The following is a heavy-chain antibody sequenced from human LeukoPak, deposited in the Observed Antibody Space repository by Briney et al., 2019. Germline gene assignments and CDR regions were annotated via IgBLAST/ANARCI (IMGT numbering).Heavy chain of an antibody. CDR3: ARDSPQALAILHAFDI. CDR2: ISSSSSTI. V-gene: IGHV3-48*01. D-gene: IGHD5-12*01. Sequence: GGSLRLSCGASGFTFSSYTMNWVRQAPGKGLERVSKISSSSSTIYYADSVKGRFTISRDNAKNSLYLQMNSLRAEDTAVYYCARDSPQALAILHAFDIWGHGTMVTVSS. CDR1: GFTFSSYT. J-gene: IGHJ3*02.